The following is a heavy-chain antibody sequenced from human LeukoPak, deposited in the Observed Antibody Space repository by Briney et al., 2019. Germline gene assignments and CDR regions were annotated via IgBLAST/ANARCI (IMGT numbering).Heavy chain of an antibody. J-gene: IGHJ4*02. CDR3: ARDRRGSGTWALDY. V-gene: IGHV1-58*01. CDR1: GFTFTSSA. D-gene: IGHD1-26*01. CDR2: IVVGGGNT. Sequence: ASVKVSCKASGFTFTSSAVQWVRQARGQRLEWIGWIVVGGGNTHYAQKFQERVTITRDMSTSTAYMELSSLRSEDTAVYYCARDRRGSGTWALDYWGQGTLVTVSS.